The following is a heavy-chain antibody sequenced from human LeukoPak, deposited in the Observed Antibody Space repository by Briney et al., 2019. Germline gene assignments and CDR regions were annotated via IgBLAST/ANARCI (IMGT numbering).Heavy chain of an antibody. CDR3: VRGVDTTGYFNY. Sequence: ASVKVSCTASGYTFNTYPINWVRQAPGQGLEWMGWINTNTGSPTYAQGLTGRFVFSLDTSVSTAFLQINSLKAEDTALHYCVRGVDTTGYFNYWGQGTLVTVSS. CDR2: INTNTGSP. CDR1: GYTFNTYP. J-gene: IGHJ4*02. D-gene: IGHD3-22*01. V-gene: IGHV7-4-1*02.